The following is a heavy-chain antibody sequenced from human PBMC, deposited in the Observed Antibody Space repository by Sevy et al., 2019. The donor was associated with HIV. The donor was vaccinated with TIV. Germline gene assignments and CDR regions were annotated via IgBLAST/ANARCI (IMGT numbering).Heavy chain of an antibody. CDR3: ARPYGSGSWEAFDI. V-gene: IGHV3-21*01. Sequence: GGSLRLSCAASGFTFTTYTMNWVRQAPGKGLEWVSSISGSSNYIYYADSVKGRFTISRDNAKNSLYLQMNSLRAEYTAVYYCARPYGSGSWEAFDIWGQGTMVTVS. J-gene: IGHJ3*02. CDR2: ISGSSNYI. CDR1: GFTFTTYT. D-gene: IGHD3-10*01.